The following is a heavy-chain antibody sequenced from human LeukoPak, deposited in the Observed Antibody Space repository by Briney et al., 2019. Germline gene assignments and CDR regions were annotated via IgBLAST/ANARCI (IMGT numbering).Heavy chain of an antibody. CDR1: GFTFSSYA. CDR2: ISGSGGST. D-gene: IGHD2-2*02. Sequence: PGGSLRLSCAASGFTFSSYAMSWVRQAPGKGLEWVSAISGSGGSTYYADSVKGRFTISRDNSKNALYLQMNSLRAEDTAVYYCAKLLGYCSSTSCYTTDYWGQGTLVTVSS. J-gene: IGHJ4*02. CDR3: AKLLGYCSSTSCYTTDY. V-gene: IGHV3-23*01.